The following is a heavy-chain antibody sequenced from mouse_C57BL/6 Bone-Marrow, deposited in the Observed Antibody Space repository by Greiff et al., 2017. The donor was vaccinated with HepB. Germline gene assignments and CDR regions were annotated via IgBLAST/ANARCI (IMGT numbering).Heavy chain of an antibody. CDR1: GYAFSSSW. CDR2: IYPGDGGT. D-gene: IGHD2-3*01. J-gene: IGHJ2*01. Sequence: VQLQQSGPELVKPGASVKISCKASGYAFSSSWMNWVKQRPGTGLEWIGRIYPGDGGTNYNGKFKGKATLTADKSSSTAYMQLRSLTSEDSAVYFCARDPLYDDYYVGYFDNWGQGTTLTVSS. CDR3: ARDPLYDDYYVGYFDN. V-gene: IGHV1-82*01.